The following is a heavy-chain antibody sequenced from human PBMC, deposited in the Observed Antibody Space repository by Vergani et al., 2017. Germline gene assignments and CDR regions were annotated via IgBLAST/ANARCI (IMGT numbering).Heavy chain of an antibody. CDR3: ARASSMVRGAPYYCYYGMDV. J-gene: IGHJ6*04. Sequence: EVQLVESGGGLVQPGGSLRLSCAASGFTFSSYWMSWVRQAPGKGLEWVANIKQDGSEKYYVDSVKGRFTISRDNAKNSLYLQMNSLRAEDTAVYYCARASSMVRGAPYYCYYGMDVWGEGTTVTVSS. D-gene: IGHD3-10*01. CDR1: GFTFSSYW. CDR2: IKQDGSEK. V-gene: IGHV3-7*03.